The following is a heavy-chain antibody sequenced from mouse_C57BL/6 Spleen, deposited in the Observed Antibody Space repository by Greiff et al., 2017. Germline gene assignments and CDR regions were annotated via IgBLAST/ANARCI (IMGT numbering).Heavy chain of an antibody. Sequence: QVQLKQSGAELARPGASVKLSCKASGYTFTSYGISWVKQRTGQGLEWIGEIYPRSGNTYYNEKFKGKATLTADKSSSPAYMELRSLTSEDAAVYFCLSTVAYAMDYWGQGTSVTVSS. CDR1: GYTFTSYG. CDR3: LSTVAYAMDY. D-gene: IGHD1-1*01. CDR2: IYPRSGNT. J-gene: IGHJ4*01. V-gene: IGHV1-81*01.